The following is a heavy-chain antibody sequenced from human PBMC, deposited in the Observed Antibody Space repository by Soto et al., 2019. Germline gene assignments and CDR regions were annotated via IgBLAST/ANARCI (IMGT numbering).Heavy chain of an antibody. CDR1: GGSVSSGNYF. CDR3: ARVPGNPYYNGMDV. J-gene: IGHJ6*02. CDR2: ISYSGST. V-gene: IGHV4-61*01. Sequence: QVQLQESGPGLVKPSETLSLTCTVSGGSVSSGNYFWSWIRQPPGKGLQWIGYISYSGSTNYNPPLKSRVTISVDTSKNQFCLKLSSVTAADTAVYYCARVPGNPYYNGMDVWGQGTTVTVSS.